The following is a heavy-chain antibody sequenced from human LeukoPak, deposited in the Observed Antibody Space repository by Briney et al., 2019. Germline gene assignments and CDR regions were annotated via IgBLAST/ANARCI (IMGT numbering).Heavy chain of an antibody. Sequence: GGSLRLSCEVSGFTFSSYHMNWVRQAPGKGLEWVSSIGSSGSYIYYADSLTGRFTISRDNSKNTLYLQVDSPRAEDTAVYYCAIPGIAAAGETYLDYWGQGTLVTVSS. D-gene: IGHD6-13*01. CDR1: GFTFSSYH. CDR2: IGSSGSYI. J-gene: IGHJ4*02. V-gene: IGHV3-21*01. CDR3: AIPGIAAAGETYLDY.